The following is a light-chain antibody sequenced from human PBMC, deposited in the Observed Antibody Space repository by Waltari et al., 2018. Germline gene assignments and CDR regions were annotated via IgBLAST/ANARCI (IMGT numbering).Light chain of an antibody. V-gene: IGLV3-19*01. Sequence: SSELTQDPAVSVALGQTVRITCQGDTLRSYYASWYQQKPGQAPVLVIYGKNNRPSGVPNRFSGSSSGNTASLTIPGAQAEDEADYYCNSRDTSDNHRVFGGGTKLSVL. CDR3: NSRDTSDNHRV. CDR2: GKN. J-gene: IGLJ2*01. CDR1: TLRSYY.